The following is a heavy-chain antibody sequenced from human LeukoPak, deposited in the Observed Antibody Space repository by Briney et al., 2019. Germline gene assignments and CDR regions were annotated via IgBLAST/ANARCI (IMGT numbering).Heavy chain of an antibody. CDR3: AKDRGDFP. Sequence: GSLRLSCAASGFSVSDNSMSWVRQAPGKGLEWVSVLYSGGNTYYVDSVKGRFTISRHNSKNTLYLQMNSLKPKDTAVYFCAKDRGDFPWGQGTLVTVSS. CDR1: GFSVSDNS. V-gene: IGHV3-53*04. J-gene: IGHJ5*02. CDR2: LYSGGNT. D-gene: IGHD2-21*02.